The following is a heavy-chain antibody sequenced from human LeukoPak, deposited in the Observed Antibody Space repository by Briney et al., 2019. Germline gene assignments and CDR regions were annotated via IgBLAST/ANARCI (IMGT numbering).Heavy chain of an antibody. CDR2: IYYSGST. CDR1: GGSISSSSYY. V-gene: IGHV4-39*01. D-gene: IGHD6-19*01. Sequence: SPSETLSLTCTVSGGSISSSSYYWGWIRQPPGKGLEWIGSIYYSGSTYYNPSLKSRVTISVDTSKNQFSLKLSSVTAADTAVYYCAKTDAIAVAMNTNWFDPWGQGTLVTVSS. CDR3: AKTDAIAVAMNTNWFDP. J-gene: IGHJ5*02.